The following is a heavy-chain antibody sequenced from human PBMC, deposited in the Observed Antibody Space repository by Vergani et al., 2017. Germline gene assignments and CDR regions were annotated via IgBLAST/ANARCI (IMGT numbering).Heavy chain of an antibody. CDR3: ALAESSTSCINSVCITPETGSWFDP. J-gene: IGHJ5*02. CDR2: ITPFNGNT. CDR1: GYTFTYRY. D-gene: IGHD2-2*01. V-gene: IGHV1-45*02. Sequence: QMQLVQSGAEVKKTGSSVKVSCKASGYTFTYRYLHWVRQAPGQALEWMGWITPFNGNTNYAQKFQDRVTFSRDRSMSTAYMELSSLRSEDTAMYYCALAESSTSCINSVCITPETGSWFDPWGQGTLVTVSS.